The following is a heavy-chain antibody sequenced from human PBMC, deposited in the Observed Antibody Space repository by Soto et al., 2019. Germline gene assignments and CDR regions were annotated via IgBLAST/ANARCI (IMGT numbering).Heavy chain of an antibody. Sequence: LSLTCTVSGYFISSGSYWAWIRQPPGKGPEWIASIYHGGTTFYNPSLKSRVTISVDTSNNQFSLKLTSVTAADTAVYYCARVHVMVVAGSTFDYWGHGTLVTVSS. J-gene: IGHJ4*01. CDR1: GYFISSGSY. V-gene: IGHV4-38-2*02. CDR2: IYHGGTT. CDR3: ARVHVMVVAGSTFDY. D-gene: IGHD6-19*01.